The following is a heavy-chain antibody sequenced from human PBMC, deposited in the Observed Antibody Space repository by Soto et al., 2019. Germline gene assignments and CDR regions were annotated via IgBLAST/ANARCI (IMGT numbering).Heavy chain of an antibody. V-gene: IGHV4-59*01. Sequence: QVQLQESGPGLVKPSETLSLTCTVSGGSISSYYWSWIRQPPGKGLEWIGYIYYSGSTNYNPSLKSRVTISRDTANNQFSLQLSSVPAADTAVYYCARGMVLFDYWGQGALVTVSS. J-gene: IGHJ4*02. D-gene: IGHD3-10*01. CDR3: ARGMVLFDY. CDR2: IYYSGST. CDR1: GGSISSYY.